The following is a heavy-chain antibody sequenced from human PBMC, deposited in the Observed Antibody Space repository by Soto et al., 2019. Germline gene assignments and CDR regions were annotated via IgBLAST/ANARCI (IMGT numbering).Heavy chain of an antibody. CDR3: ARGWFEVATTAPYYYYMDV. V-gene: IGHV4-59*01. J-gene: IGHJ6*03. CDR1: GGSISSYY. CDR2: IYYSGST. Sequence: PSETLSLTCTVSGGSISSYYWSWIRQPPGKGLEWIGYIYYSGSTNYNPSLKSRVTISVDTSKNQFSLKLSSVTAADTAVYYCARGWFEVATTAPYYYYMDVWGKGTTVTVSS. D-gene: IGHD5-12*01.